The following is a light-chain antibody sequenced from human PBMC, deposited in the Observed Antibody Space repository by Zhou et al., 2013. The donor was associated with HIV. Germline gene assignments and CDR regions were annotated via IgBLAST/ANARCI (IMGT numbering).Light chain of an antibody. CDR2: KAS. Sequence: DIQMTQSPSTLSASVGDRVTITCRASQSISSWLAWYQQKPGKAPKLLIYKASSLESGVPSRFSGSGSGTEFTLTISSLQPDDFATYYCQQYNSYWTWTFGQGTKVEMK. CDR3: QQYNSYWTWT. V-gene: IGKV1-5*03. J-gene: IGKJ1*01. CDR1: QSISSW.